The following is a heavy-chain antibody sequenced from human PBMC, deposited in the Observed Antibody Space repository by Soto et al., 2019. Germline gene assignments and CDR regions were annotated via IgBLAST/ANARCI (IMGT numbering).Heavy chain of an antibody. V-gene: IGHV3-23*01. J-gene: IGHJ6*02. CDR2: ISGSGGST. Sequence: GGSLRLSCAASGFTFSSYAMSWVRQAPGKGLEWVSAISGSGGSTYYADSVKGRFTISRDNSKNTLYLQMNSLRAEDTAVYYCAKAKLQYYYYGMDVWGQGTTVTVSS. CDR3: AKAKLQYYYYGMDV. CDR1: GFTFSSYA. D-gene: IGHD4-4*01.